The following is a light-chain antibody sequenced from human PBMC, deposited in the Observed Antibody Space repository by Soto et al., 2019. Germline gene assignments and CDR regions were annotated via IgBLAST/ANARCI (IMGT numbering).Light chain of an antibody. J-gene: IGLJ1*01. CDR1: SSDVGAYNF. Sequence: QSALTQPPSASGSPGRSVTISCIGTSSDVGAYNFVSWYQQHPGKVPKLMIYEVNKRPSGVPDRFSGSKSGNTASLTVSGLQAEDEADYYCSSHGGSNAFYVFGTGTKVTVL. CDR3: SSHGGSNAFYV. V-gene: IGLV2-8*01. CDR2: EVN.